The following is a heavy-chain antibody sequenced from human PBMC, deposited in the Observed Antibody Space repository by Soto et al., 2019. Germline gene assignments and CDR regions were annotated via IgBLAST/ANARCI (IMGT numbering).Heavy chain of an antibody. CDR3: AKEVGLPSGMDY. CDR1: GFNFGGYG. J-gene: IGHJ4*02. CDR2: IALDGSNK. V-gene: IGHV3-30*02. Sequence: PGGSLRLSCTASGFNFGGYGMHWVRQAPGKGLEWLALIALDGSNKYYGDSVRGRFTVSRDNSKNTLYLQMNSLRPEDTAVYYCAKEVGLPSGMDYWGQGSLVTVSS. D-gene: IGHD3-16*01.